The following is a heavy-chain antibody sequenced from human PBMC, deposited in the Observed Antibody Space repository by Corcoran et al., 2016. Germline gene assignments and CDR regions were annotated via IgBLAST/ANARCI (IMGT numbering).Heavy chain of an antibody. CDR3: TTKNTAMDPFDY. V-gene: IGHV3-15*01. CDR2: IKSKTDGGTT. D-gene: IGHD5-18*01. CDR1: GFTFSNAW. Sequence: EVQLVESGGGLVKPGGSLRLSCAASGFTFSNAWMSWVRQAPGKGLEWVGRIKSKTDGGTTDYAAPVKARCTISREDSKKTLYLQMNSLKTEDTSVYYCTTKNTAMDPFDYWGQGTLVTVSS. J-gene: IGHJ4*02.